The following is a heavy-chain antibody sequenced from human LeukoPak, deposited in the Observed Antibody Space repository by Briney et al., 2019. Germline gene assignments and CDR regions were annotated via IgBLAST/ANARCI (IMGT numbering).Heavy chain of an antibody. Sequence: GESLKISCKGSGYYCNSYWIGWVRQMPGKGLEWMGNIFSADSDTRYSPSFQGQVTISVDKSISTAYLQWSSLKASDTAIYYCARLGGSSLADYWGQGTLSPSPQ. CDR1: GYYCNSYW. CDR3: ARLGGSSLADY. CDR2: IFSADSDT. V-gene: IGHV5-51*01. D-gene: IGHD1-26*01. J-gene: IGHJ4*02.